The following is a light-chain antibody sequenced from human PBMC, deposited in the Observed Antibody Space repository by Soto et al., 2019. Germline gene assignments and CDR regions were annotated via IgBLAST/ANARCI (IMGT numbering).Light chain of an antibody. CDR1: SSDVGGYNY. Sequence: QSALTQPASVSGSPGQSITISCTGTSSDVGGYNYVSWYQQHPGKAPKLMIYEVSNRPSGVSNRFSGSKSGNTGSLTISGLQAEDEADYYCSSYTSSSTPYVFGTGTTVTVL. V-gene: IGLV2-14*01. J-gene: IGLJ1*01. CDR2: EVS. CDR3: SSYTSSSTPYV.